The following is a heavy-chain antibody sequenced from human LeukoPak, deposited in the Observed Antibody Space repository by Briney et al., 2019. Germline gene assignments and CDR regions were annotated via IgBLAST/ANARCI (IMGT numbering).Heavy chain of an antibody. V-gene: IGHV3-48*03. Sequence: GGPLRLSCAASGFTFSNFEMNWVRQSPGKGLEWISYIHSSGTTKYYAESVEGRFTISRDNAKNSVYLEMKNLRAEDTAVYYCARWVLTGLYDTLFDFWGPGTLVAVSS. J-gene: IGHJ4*02. CDR3: ARWVLTGLYDTLFDF. D-gene: IGHD3-9*01. CDR2: IHSSGTTK. CDR1: GFTFSNFE.